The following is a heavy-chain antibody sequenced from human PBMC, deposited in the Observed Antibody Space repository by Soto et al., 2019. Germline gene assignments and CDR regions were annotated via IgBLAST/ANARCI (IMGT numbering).Heavy chain of an antibody. D-gene: IGHD6-13*01. V-gene: IGHV3-33*01. CDR3: ARDRIAPTGVFDY. J-gene: IGHJ4*02. CDR2: IWYDGSNK. CDR1: GFTFSSYA. Sequence: QVQLVESGGGVVQPGRSLRLSCAASGFTFSSYAMNWVRQAPGKGLEWVAIIWYDGSNKYYADSVKGRSTISRDNSKNTLYLQMNSLRAEDTAVYYCARDRIAPTGVFDYWGLGTLVTVSS.